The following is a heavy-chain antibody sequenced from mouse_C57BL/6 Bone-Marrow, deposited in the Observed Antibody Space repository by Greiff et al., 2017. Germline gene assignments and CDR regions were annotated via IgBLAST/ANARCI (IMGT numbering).Heavy chain of an antibody. J-gene: IGHJ4*01. CDR3: ARDYYGSLMDY. V-gene: IGHV1-52*01. CDR1: GYTFTSYW. Sequence: QVQLQQPGAELVRPGSSVKLSCKASGYTFTSYWMHWVKQRPIQGLEWIGNIDPSDSETHYNQKFKDKATLTVDKSSSTAYMQLSRLTSEDSAVYYCARDYYGSLMDYWGQGTSVTVSS. CDR2: IDPSDSET. D-gene: IGHD1-1*01.